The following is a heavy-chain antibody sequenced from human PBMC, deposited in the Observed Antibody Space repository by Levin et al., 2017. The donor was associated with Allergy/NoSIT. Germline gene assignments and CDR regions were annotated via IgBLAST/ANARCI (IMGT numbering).Heavy chain of an antibody. V-gene: IGHV4-39*01. CDR3: ASYSTNLKPDAFDI. CDR1: GGSISSSSYY. D-gene: IGHD2-15*01. J-gene: IGHJ3*02. Sequence: SQTLSLTCTVSGGSISSSSYYWGWIRQPPGKGLEWIGSIYYSGSTYYNPSLKSRVTISVDTSKNQFSLKLSSVTAADTAVYYCASYSTNLKPDAFDIWGQGTMVTVSS. CDR2: IYYSGST.